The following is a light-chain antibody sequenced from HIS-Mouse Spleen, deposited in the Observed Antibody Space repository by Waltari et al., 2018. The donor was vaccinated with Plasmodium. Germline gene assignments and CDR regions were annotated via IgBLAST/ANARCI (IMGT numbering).Light chain of an antibody. Sequence: QPVLTQPPSSSASPGESARLTCTLPSDINVGSYNIYWYQQKPGCPPRYLLYYYSDSDKGQGPGVPSLFSGSKDASANTGILLISGLQSEDEADYYCMIWPSNASGVFGGGTKLTVL. V-gene: IGLV5-37*01. CDR1: SDINVGSYN. CDR3: MIWPSNASGV. CDR2: YYSDSDK. J-gene: IGLJ3*02.